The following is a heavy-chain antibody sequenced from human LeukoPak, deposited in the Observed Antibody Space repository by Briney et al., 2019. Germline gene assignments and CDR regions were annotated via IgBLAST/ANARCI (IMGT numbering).Heavy chain of an antibody. CDR1: GGSFSGYY. J-gene: IGHJ3*02. D-gene: IGHD3-10*01. V-gene: IGHV4-34*01. Sequence: SETLSLTCAVYGGSFSGYYWSWIRQPPGKGLEWIGEINHSGSTNYNPSLKSRVTISVDTSKNQFSLKLSSVTAVDTAVYYCARAQRWFGELLGAFDIWGQGTMVTVSS. CDR2: INHSGST. CDR3: ARAQRWFGELLGAFDI.